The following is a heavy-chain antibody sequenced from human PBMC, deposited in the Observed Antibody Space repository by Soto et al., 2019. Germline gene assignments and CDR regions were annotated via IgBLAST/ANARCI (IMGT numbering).Heavy chain of an antibody. Sequence: SETLSLTCALSGGSISCSNWWSWVRQPPGKGLEWIWEIYHSGSTNYNPSVKSRVTISVDKSKNQFSLKLSSVTAADTAVYYCARECAPTRCSHYSYYYYYGMDVWGQGTTVTVSS. CDR3: ARECAPTRCSHYSYYYYYGMDV. J-gene: IGHJ6*02. D-gene: IGHD2-2*01. CDR2: IYHSGST. V-gene: IGHV4-4*02. CDR1: GGSISCSNW.